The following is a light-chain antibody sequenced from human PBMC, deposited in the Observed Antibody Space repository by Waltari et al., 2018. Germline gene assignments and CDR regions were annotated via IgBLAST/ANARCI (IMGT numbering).Light chain of an antibody. CDR1: GSNIGAGYD. V-gene: IGLV1-40*01. CDR3: QSYDTSLRVV. J-gene: IGLJ2*01. CDR2: GST. Sequence: QSVLTQPPSVSGAPGQRVTISCTGSGSNIGAGYDVHWYQQLPRAAPKLPIYGSTSRPSGVPDRFFGSTSGTSASLAITGLQAEDEADYYCQSYDTSLRVVFGGGTKLTVL.